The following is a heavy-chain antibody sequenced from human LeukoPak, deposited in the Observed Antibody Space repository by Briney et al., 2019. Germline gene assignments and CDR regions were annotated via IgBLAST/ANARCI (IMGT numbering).Heavy chain of an antibody. CDR1: GFTFSRNW. V-gene: IGHV3-7*01. J-gene: IGHJ4*02. CDR3: VRDLGPAWY. Sequence: GGSLRLSCAAFGFTFSRNWMTWVRQAPGKGLERVANIKQDGSEKYYVDSVKGRFTISRDNAKNSLYLQMNSLRVEDTAVYYCVRDLGPAWYWGQGTLVTVSS. CDR2: IKQDGSEK.